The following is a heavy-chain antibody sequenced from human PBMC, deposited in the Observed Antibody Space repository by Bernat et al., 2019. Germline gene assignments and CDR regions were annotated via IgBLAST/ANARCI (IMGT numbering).Heavy chain of an antibody. CDR3: MGYGGNSV. V-gene: IGHV3-66*01. CDR1: GFSVSHNH. CDR2: IHNSGIT. J-gene: IGHJ4*02. D-gene: IGHD2-21*01. Sequence: EVQVVESGGDLVQPGGSLRLSCAASGFSVSHNHVSWVRQAPGKGLELVSVIHNSGITQYADSVKGRFTISIDNSKNTVYLQMNNVRVEDTAQYYCMGYGGNSVWGQGTLVTVSS.